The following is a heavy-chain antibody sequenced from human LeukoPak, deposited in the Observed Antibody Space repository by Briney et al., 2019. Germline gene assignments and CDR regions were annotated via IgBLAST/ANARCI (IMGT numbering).Heavy chain of an antibody. CDR1: GFTFSSYA. V-gene: IGHV3-30*04. J-gene: IGHJ3*02. CDR3: ARDYRAYSVAFDI. CDR2: ISYDGSNK. D-gene: IGHD1-26*01. Sequence: GRSLRLSCAASGFTFSSYAMHWVRQAPGKGLEWVAVISYDGSNKYYADSVKGRFTISSDNSKNTLYLQMNSLRAEDTAVYYCARDYRAYSVAFDIWGQGTMVTVSS.